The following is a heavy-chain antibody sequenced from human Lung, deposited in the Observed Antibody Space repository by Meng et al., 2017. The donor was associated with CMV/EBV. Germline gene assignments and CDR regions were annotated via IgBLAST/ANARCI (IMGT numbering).Heavy chain of an antibody. CDR1: GGTFTAYY. Sequence: ASVXVSCKASGGTFTAYYLHWVRQAPGQGLEWMGWINPNTGDTNYAQKFQGRVTMTRDTSISTAYMELSSLTSDDTAVYYCARSIVVVIATLDPWGQGTLVTVSS. CDR3: ARSIVVVIATLDP. V-gene: IGHV1-2*02. D-gene: IGHD2-21*01. CDR2: INPNTGDT. J-gene: IGHJ5*02.